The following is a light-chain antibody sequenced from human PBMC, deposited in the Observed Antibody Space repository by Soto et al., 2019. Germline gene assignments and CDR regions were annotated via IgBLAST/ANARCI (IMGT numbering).Light chain of an antibody. CDR3: QQYGSSPGGT. CDR2: GAS. V-gene: IGKV3-20*01. Sequence: EIVLTQSPGTLSLSPGERATLSCRASQSVSSSYLAWYQQKPGQAPRLLIYGASSRATGIPDRFSGSGSGTDFPLTIRRLEPEDFAVYYCQQYGSSPGGTFGQGTKLEIK. CDR1: QSVSSSY. J-gene: IGKJ2*02.